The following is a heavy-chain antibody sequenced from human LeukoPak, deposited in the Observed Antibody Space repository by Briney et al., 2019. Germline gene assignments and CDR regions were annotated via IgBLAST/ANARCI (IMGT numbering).Heavy chain of an antibody. CDR1: GFTFSSYG. Sequence: PGGSLRLSCAASGFTFSSYGMHWVRQAPGKGLEWVAVIWYDGSNKYYTDSVKGRLTISRDNSKSTLYLQMDSLRAEDTAVYYCARAKGTYGGYFDFWGLGTLVTVSS. CDR2: IWYDGSNK. CDR3: ARAKGTYGGYFDF. J-gene: IGHJ4*02. D-gene: IGHD3-10*01. V-gene: IGHV3-33*01.